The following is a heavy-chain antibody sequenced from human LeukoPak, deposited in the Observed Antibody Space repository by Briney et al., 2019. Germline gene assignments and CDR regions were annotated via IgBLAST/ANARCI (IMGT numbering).Heavy chain of an antibody. V-gene: IGHV4-59*12. CDR2: IYYSGST. J-gene: IGHJ3*02. CDR1: GGSISSYY. Sequence: SETLSLTCTVSGGSISSYYWSWIRQPPGKGLEWIGYIYYSGSTNYNPSLKSRVTISVDTSKNQFSLKLSSVTAADTAVYYCAGGAVLRYFDWLFLMDAFDIWGQGTMVTVSS. D-gene: IGHD3-9*01. CDR3: AGGAVLRYFDWLFLMDAFDI.